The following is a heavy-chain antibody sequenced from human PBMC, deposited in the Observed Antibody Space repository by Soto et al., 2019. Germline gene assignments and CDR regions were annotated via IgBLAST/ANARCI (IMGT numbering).Heavy chain of an antibody. CDR2: IIPIFGTA. D-gene: IGHD3-10*01. Sequence: SVKVSCKASGGTFSSYAISWVRQAPGQGLEWMGGIIPIFGTANCAQKFQGRVTMTEDTSTDTAYMELSSLRSEDTAVYYCATGARLDYWGQGTLVTVSS. CDR3: ATGARLDY. V-gene: IGHV1-69*06. J-gene: IGHJ4*02. CDR1: GGTFSSYA.